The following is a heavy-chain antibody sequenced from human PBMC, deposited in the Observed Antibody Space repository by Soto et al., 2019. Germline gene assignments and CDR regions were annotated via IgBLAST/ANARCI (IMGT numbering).Heavy chain of an antibody. J-gene: IGHJ5*02. Sequence: QVQLVESGGGVVQPGTSLRLSCAVSGVPFRGYSMNWVRQAPGKGLEWVSVISHDSKYKQYADSVRGRFSISRDETKSTLYLQMDSLRVEDTALYFCARIGRGFSYGNGFDPWGQGIPVTVSS. CDR2: ISHDSKYK. CDR1: GVPFRGYS. V-gene: IGHV3-30*03. D-gene: IGHD3-16*01. CDR3: ARIGRGFSYGNGFDP.